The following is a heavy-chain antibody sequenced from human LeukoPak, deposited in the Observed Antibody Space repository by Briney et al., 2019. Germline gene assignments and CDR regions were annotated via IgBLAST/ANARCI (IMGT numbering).Heavy chain of an antibody. Sequence: SETLSLTCTVSGGSISSGGYSWSWIRQPPGKGLEWIGYIYYSGSTNYNPSLKSRVTISVDTSKNQFSLKLSSVTAADTAVYYCARVDSFYYFDYWGQGTLVTVSS. CDR2: IYYSGST. D-gene: IGHD3-9*01. V-gene: IGHV4-61*08. CDR1: GGSISSGGYS. J-gene: IGHJ4*02. CDR3: ARVDSFYYFDY.